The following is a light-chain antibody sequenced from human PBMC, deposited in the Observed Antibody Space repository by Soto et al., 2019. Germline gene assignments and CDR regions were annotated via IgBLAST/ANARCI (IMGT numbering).Light chain of an antibody. V-gene: IGKV1-5*01. CDR3: QEYNTFSYT. CDR1: QSISSL. Sequence: DIQMTQSPSSLSASVGDRVTITCRASQSISSLLAWYQQKPGKAPRLLIYDTSNLESGVPSRFSGSGSGTEFTLIISSLQPDDFATYYCQEYNTFSYTFGQGTRLQI. J-gene: IGKJ2*01. CDR2: DTS.